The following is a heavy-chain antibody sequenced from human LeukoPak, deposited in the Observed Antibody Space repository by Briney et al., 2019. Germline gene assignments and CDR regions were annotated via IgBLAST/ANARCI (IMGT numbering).Heavy chain of an antibody. Sequence: SETLSLTCTVSGGSISSYYRSWIRQPPGKGLEWIGYIYYSGSTNYNPSLKSRVTISVDTSKNQFSLKLTSVTTADTAVYYCARTRPGYSSSWYYYFDYWGQGTLVTVSS. J-gene: IGHJ4*02. CDR1: GGSISSYY. CDR2: IYYSGST. V-gene: IGHV4-59*01. CDR3: ARTRPGYSSSWYYYFDY. D-gene: IGHD6-13*01.